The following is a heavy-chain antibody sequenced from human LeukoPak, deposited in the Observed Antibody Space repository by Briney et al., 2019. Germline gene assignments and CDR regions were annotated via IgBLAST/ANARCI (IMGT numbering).Heavy chain of an antibody. CDR2: IYYSGST. V-gene: IGHV4-59*01. J-gene: IGHJ5*02. CDR3: ARDSDMSGYSNWFDP. Sequence: PSETLSLTCTVSGGSISGYYWSWIRQPPGKGLEWIGYIYYSGSTNYNPSLKSRVTISVDTSKNQFSLKLSSVTAADTAVYYCARDSDMSGYSNWFDPWGQGTLVTVSS. D-gene: IGHD3-22*01. CDR1: GGSISGYY.